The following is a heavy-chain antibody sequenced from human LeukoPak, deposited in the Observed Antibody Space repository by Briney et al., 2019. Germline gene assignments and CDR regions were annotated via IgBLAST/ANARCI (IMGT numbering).Heavy chain of an antibody. CDR2: MNPNSGNT. CDR1: GYTFTSYD. J-gene: IGHJ4*02. CDR3: ARGYYDSSEKMTPLGY. D-gene: IGHD3-22*01. V-gene: IGHV1-8*01. Sequence: ASVKVSCKASGYTFTSYDINWVRQATGQGLEWMGWMNPNSGNTGYAQKFQGRVTMTRNTSISTAYMELSSLRSEDTAVYYCARGYYDSSEKMTPLGYWGQGTLVTVSS.